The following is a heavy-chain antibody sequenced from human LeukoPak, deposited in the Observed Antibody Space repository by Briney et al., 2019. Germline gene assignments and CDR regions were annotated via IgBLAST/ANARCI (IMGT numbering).Heavy chain of an antibody. V-gene: IGHV3-13*01. CDR3: ARDRRDSYRGAFDI. D-gene: IGHD5-24*01. CDR2: IGTAGDT. Sequence: GGSLRLSCAASGFTFSSYDMHWVRQATGKGLEWVSAIGTAGDTYYPGSVKGRFTISRENAKNSLYLQMNSLRAGDTAVYYCARDRRDSYRGAFDIWGQGTMVTVSS. J-gene: IGHJ3*02. CDR1: GFTFSSYD.